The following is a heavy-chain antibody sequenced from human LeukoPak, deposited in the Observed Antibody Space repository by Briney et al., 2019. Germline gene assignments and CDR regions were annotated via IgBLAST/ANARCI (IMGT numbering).Heavy chain of an antibody. CDR1: GGSISSGDYY. CDR2: IYYSGST. D-gene: IGHD2-2*01. V-gene: IGHV4-30-4*08. CDR3: ARGFDCSSTSCYYNY. Sequence: SETLSLTCTVSGGSISSGDYYWSWIRQPPGKGLEWIGYIYYSGSTYYNPSLKSRVTISVDTSKNQFSLKLSSVTAADTAVYYCARGFDCSSTSCYYNYWGQGTLVTVSS. J-gene: IGHJ4*02.